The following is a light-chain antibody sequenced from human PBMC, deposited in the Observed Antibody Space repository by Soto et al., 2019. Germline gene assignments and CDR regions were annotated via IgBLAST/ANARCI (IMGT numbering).Light chain of an antibody. Sequence: QSALTQPRSVSGSPGQSVTISCTGTISDVGGYKHVSWYQQHPGKAPKLMIYDMSKRPSGVPDRFSGSRSGNTASLTISGLQAEDEADYYCCAYAGSFTEVFGTGTKVTVL. CDR2: DMS. V-gene: IGLV2-11*01. CDR1: ISDVGGYKH. CDR3: CAYAGSFTEV. J-gene: IGLJ1*01.